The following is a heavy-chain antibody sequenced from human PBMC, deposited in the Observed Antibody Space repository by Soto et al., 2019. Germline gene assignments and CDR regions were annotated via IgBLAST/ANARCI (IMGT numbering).Heavy chain of an antibody. CDR1: GFTFSSYA. D-gene: IGHD2-2*01. Sequence: GGSLRLSCAASGFTFSSYAMSWVRQAPGKGLEWVSAISGSGGSTYYADSVKGRFTISRDNSKNTLYLQMNSLRAEDTAVYYCAKDGGLVVVPAAIFLRHYYYGMDVWGQGTTVTVSS. CDR2: ISGSGGST. V-gene: IGHV3-23*01. CDR3: AKDGGLVVVPAAIFLRHYYYGMDV. J-gene: IGHJ6*02.